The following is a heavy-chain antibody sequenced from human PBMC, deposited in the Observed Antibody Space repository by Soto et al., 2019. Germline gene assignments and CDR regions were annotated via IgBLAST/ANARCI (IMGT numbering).Heavy chain of an antibody. CDR2: IDKVGTDS. V-gene: IGHV3-74*01. CDR3: ARGWFGPDV. D-gene: IGHD3-10*01. J-gene: IGHJ6*03. CDR1: EFTFSGRS. Sequence: EVQLVESGGGLVQPGGSLRLSSAASEFTFSGRSVHWVRQAPGKGLVWVSGIDKVGTDSTYSDSVKGRFTSSRDNAKHPVYLQMNSLRVEDTAVYYCARGWFGPDVWGKGTTVTVS.